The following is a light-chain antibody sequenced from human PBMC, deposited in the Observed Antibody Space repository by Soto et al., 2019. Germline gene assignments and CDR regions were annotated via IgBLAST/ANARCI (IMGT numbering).Light chain of an antibody. CDR1: QSLGSY. CDR3: QQYDSSPLT. J-gene: IGKJ1*01. Sequence: EIVLTQSPATLSLSPGERATLSCRASQSLGSYLAWYQQKPGQAPRLLISGASSRATGIPDRFSGSGSGTDFTLTISRLEPEDFAMYYCQQYDSSPLTFGQGTKVDIK. CDR2: GAS. V-gene: IGKV3-20*01.